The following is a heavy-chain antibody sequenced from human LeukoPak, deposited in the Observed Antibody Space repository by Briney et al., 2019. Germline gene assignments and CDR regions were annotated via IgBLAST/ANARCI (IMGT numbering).Heavy chain of an antibody. CDR1: GFTFSSYS. V-gene: IGHV3-21*01. J-gene: IGHJ5*02. Sequence: GGSLRLSCAASGFTFSSYSMNWVRQAPGKGLEWVSSISSSSSYIYYADSVKGRFTISRDNAKNSLYLQMNSLRAEDTAVYYCARGIVVVPAARPNWFDPWGQGTLVTVSS. CDR2: ISSSSSYI. CDR3: ARGIVVVPAARPNWFDP. D-gene: IGHD2-2*01.